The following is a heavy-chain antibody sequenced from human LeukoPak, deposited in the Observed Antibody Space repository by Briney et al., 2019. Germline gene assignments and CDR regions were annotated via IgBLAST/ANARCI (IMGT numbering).Heavy chain of an antibody. CDR2: MYYSGAT. CDR3: VRLGRMGNVVY. D-gene: IGHD3/OR15-3a*01. CDR1: GGSISRTSQY. Sequence: SETLSLTCTVSGGSISRTSQYGGWIRQPPENGLEWIGSMYYSGATYYNPSLKSRVTISLDTSKNQFSLTLTSVTAADTAVYYCVRLGRMGNVVYWGEGTLVPVSS. J-gene: IGHJ4*02. V-gene: IGHV4-39*01.